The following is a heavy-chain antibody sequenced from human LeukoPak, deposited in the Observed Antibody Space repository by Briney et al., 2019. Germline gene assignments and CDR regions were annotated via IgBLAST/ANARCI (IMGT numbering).Heavy chain of an antibody. J-gene: IGHJ4*02. CDR2: ISAYNGNT. CDR1: GYTFTSYG. V-gene: IGHV1-18*01. Sequence: AXXKVSCKASGYTFTSYGISWVRQAPGQGLEWMGWISAYNGNTNYAQKLQGRVTMTTDTSTSTAYMELRSLRSDDTAVYYCARGLTGDLYPDYWGQGTLVTVSS. D-gene: IGHD7-27*01. CDR3: ARGLTGDLYPDY.